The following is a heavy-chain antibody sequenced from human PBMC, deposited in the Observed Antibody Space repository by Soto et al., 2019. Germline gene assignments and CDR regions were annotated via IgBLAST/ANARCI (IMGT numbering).Heavy chain of an antibody. D-gene: IGHD2-2*01. V-gene: IGHV3-72*01. Sequence: VQVAESGGGLVQPGGSLRLSCGVSAVSEFSFSDQYIDWVRQAPRKGLESVGRSRNRVNSFSTAYAASVEGRFTISRDDFKNTVYMEMNRLKSEDTAVYYCSRVDPSAKSPDSWGKGTPVTVSS. J-gene: IGHJ4*02. CDR2: SRNRVNSFST. CDR3: SRVDPSAKSPDS. CDR1: EFSFSDQY.